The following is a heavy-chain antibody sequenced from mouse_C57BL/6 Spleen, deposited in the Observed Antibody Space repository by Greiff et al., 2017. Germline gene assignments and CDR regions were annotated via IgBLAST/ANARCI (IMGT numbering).Heavy chain of an antibody. J-gene: IGHJ2*01. CDR3: ARRSYYGSSYYFDY. V-gene: IGHV1-50*01. CDR1: GYTFTSYW. Sequence: VQLQQPGAELVKPGASVKLSCKASGYTFTSYWMQWVKQRPGQGLEWIGEIDPSDSYTNYNQKFKGKATLTVDTSSSTAYMQLSSLTSEDSAFYYCARRSYYGSSYYFDYWGQGTTLTVSS. D-gene: IGHD1-1*01. CDR2: IDPSDSYT.